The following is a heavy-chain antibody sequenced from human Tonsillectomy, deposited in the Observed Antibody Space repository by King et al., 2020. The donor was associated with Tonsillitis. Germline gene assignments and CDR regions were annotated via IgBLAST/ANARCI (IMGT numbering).Heavy chain of an antibody. Sequence: VQLQESGPGLVEPSQTLSLTCSVSGGSISSVGYFWNWIRQPAGTGLEWIGRISPSGDTNYNPSLKSRLTISADTSKNQFSLKLSSVNAADTAVYFCARKRERGTLDIWGQGTMVTVSS. J-gene: IGHJ3*02. D-gene: IGHD6-13*01. CDR2: ISPSGDT. CDR1: GGSISSVGYF. V-gene: IGHV4-61*02. CDR3: ARKRERGTLDI.